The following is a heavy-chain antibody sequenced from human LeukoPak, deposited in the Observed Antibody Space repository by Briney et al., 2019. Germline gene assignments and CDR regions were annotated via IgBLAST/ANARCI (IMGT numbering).Heavy chain of an antibody. CDR1: GGSISSYY. V-gene: IGHV4-59*08. CDR3: ARHSVTYYDFDF. J-gene: IGHJ4*02. CDR2: TYYSGST. Sequence: PSETLSLTCSVSGGSISSYYWSWIRQPPGKGLEWIGYTYYSGSTNYNPSLMSRVTMSVDTSKNQFSLTVSSVTAADTAVYYCARHSVTYYDFDFWGQGTLVTVSS. D-gene: IGHD1-26*01.